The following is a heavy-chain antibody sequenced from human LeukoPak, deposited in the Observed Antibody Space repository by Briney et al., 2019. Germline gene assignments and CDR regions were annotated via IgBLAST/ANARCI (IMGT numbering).Heavy chain of an antibody. CDR3: AREGDRFGEFPYNWFDP. CDR1: GGSISSSSYY. V-gene: IGHV4-39*02. D-gene: IGHD3-10*01. J-gene: IGHJ5*02. Sequence: KPSETLSLTCTVSGGSISSSSYYWGWIRQPPGKGLEWIGSIYYSGSTYYNPSLKSRVTISVDTSKNQFSLKLSSVTAADTAVYYCAREGDRFGEFPYNWFDPWGQGTLVTVSS. CDR2: IYYSGST.